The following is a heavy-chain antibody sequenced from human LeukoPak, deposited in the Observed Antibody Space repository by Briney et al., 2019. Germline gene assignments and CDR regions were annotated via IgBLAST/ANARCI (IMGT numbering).Heavy chain of an antibody. D-gene: IGHD6-13*01. V-gene: IGHV4-39*02. Sequence: PSETLSLTCNVSGGSISSSSYYWGWIRQPPGKGLEWIGSIYYSGSTYYNPSLKSRVTISVDTSKNQFSLKLSSVTAADTAVYYCARDMWGQQLVPASFDYWGQGTLVTVSS. CDR1: GGSISSSSYY. CDR3: ARDMWGQQLVPASFDY. CDR2: IYYSGST. J-gene: IGHJ4*02.